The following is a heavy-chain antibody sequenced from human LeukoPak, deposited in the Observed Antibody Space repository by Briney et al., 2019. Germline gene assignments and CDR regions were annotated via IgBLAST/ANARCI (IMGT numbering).Heavy chain of an antibody. Sequence: PGGSLRLSCTASGFSFSRYSMNWVRQAPGEGLEWISYISSDGNNIYYADSVKGRFTISRDNSRNSLYLQMNSLRAEDTAVYYCARDPAIQIWFFDYWGQGTQVTVSS. V-gene: IGHV3-48*01. D-gene: IGHD1-1*01. CDR1: GFSFSRYS. CDR3: ARDPAIQIWFFDY. CDR2: ISSDGNNI. J-gene: IGHJ4*01.